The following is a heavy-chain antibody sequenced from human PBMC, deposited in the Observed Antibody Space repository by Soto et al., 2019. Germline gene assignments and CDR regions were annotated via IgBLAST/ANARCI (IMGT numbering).Heavy chain of an antibody. CDR2: IYYSGST. V-gene: IGHV4-59*01. Sequence: SETLSLTCIVSGGSISSYYWSWIRQPPGKELEWIGNIYYSGSTNYNPSRQSRVTISVDTSKNQFSLKQSSVTAADTAVYYCARVGGYYGDYPNFDYWGQGALVTVSS. CDR3: ARVGGYYGDYPNFDY. D-gene: IGHD4-17*01. CDR1: GGSISSYY. J-gene: IGHJ4*02.